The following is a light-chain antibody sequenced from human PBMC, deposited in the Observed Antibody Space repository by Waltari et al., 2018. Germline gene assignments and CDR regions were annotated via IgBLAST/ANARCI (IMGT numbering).Light chain of an antibody. CDR3: QHSYNNPQT. CDR1: QGLDPF. V-gene: IGKV1-39*01. J-gene: IGKJ1*01. CDR2: AAS. Sequence: DIKMTQSPSSLSASVGDRVTITCRASQGLDPFLAWYQKRPGEAPKLLIFAASTLHNGVPSRFSGSGSGTDYTLTIRGLQPEDAATYYCQHSYNNPQTFGPGTRVEI.